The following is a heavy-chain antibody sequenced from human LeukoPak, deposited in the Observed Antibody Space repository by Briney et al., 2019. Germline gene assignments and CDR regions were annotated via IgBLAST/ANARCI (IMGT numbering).Heavy chain of an antibody. CDR3: ARLRPERYFDWLPRYYYYYGMDV. D-gene: IGHD3-9*01. J-gene: IGHJ6*02. V-gene: IGHV4-30-4*01. CDR1: GGSISSGDYY. CDR2: IYYSGST. Sequence: KASETLSLTCTVSGGSISSGDYYWSWIRQPPGKGLEWIGYIYYSGSTYYNPSLKSRVTISVDTSKNQFSLKLSSVTAADTAVYHCARLRPERYFDWLPRYYYYYGMDVWGQGTTVTVSS.